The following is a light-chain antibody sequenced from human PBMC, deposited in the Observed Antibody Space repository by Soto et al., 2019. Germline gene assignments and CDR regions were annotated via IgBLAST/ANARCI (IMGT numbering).Light chain of an antibody. J-gene: IGKJ2*01. Sequence: EIVLTQSPGTLSLSPGERATLSCRASQSVDSVYLTWYQQKPGQAPRLLIYGASTRAAGIPSRFSGSGSGTDFTLTISRLEPEDFAVYYCQQYDTSPPRYTFGQGTKVGIK. CDR3: QQYDTSPPRYT. CDR2: GAS. V-gene: IGKV3-20*01. CDR1: QSVDSVY.